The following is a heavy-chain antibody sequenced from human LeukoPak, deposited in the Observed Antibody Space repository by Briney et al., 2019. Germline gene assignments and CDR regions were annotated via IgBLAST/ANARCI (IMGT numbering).Heavy chain of an antibody. D-gene: IGHD3-22*01. CDR1: GGTFSSYA. CDR3: ARDRYYYDSSGLLDY. Sequence: GASVEVSCKASGGTFSSYAISWVRQAPGQGLEWMGGIIPIFGTANYAQKFQGRVTITADESTSTAYMELSSLRSGDTAVYYCARDRYYYDSSGLLDYWGQGTLVTVSS. CDR2: IIPIFGTA. J-gene: IGHJ4*02. V-gene: IGHV1-69*13.